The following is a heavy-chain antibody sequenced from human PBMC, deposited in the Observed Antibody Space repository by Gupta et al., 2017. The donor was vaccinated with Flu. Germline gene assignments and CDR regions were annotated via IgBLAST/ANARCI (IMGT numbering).Heavy chain of an antibody. J-gene: IGHJ4*02. Sequence: SWVRQAPGKGLEWGGRIKSKTDGGTTDYAAPVKGRFTISRDDSKNTLYLQMNSLKTEDTAVYYCTTDPALLYYDILTGSHWGQGTLVTVSS. V-gene: IGHV3-15*01. D-gene: IGHD3-9*01. CDR3: TTDPALLYYDILTGSH. CDR2: IKSKTDGGTT.